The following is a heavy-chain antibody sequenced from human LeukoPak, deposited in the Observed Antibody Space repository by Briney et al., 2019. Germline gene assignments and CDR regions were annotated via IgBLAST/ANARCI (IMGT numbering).Heavy chain of an antibody. V-gene: IGHV3-23*01. CDR3: AKPLHDHDIYDS. CDR2: ISVSGDRA. D-gene: IGHD3-9*01. CDR1: GFTFSRYV. Sequence: GGSLRLSCAASGFTFSRYVMNWVRQAPGKGLEWVSAISVSGDRAYYADSVKGRFTISRDNAKNTLYLQMNSLRVEDTAIYFSAKPLHDHDIYDSWGQGTLVTVSS. J-gene: IGHJ4*02.